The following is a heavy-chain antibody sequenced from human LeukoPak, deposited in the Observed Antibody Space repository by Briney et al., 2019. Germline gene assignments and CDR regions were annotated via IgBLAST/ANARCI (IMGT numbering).Heavy chain of an antibody. Sequence: GGSLRLSCAASGFTFSSYAMSWVRQAPGKGLGWVANIKQDGSEKYYVGSVKGRFTISRDNAKNSLYLQMNSLRAEDTAVYYCARDGPYSSSATHPPWGQGTLVTVSS. CDR3: ARDGPYSSSATHPP. CDR1: GFTFSSYA. D-gene: IGHD6-6*01. CDR2: IKQDGSEK. J-gene: IGHJ5*02. V-gene: IGHV3-7*03.